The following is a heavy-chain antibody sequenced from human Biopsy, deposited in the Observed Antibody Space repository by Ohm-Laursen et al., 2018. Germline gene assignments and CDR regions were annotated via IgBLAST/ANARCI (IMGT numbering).Heavy chain of an antibody. D-gene: IGHD6-19*01. V-gene: IGHV1-46*01. CDR2: INPSGSTT. CDR1: GYSFTSYY. Sequence: APVKVSCKVSGYSFTSYYMHWVRQAPGQGLEWMGMINPSGSTTSYPQIFQGRVTMTRDTSKSTVYMELSSLRSADTAVYFCARNTGWYGDLYYFDYWGQGTLVTVSS. J-gene: IGHJ4*02. CDR3: ARNTGWYGDLYYFDY.